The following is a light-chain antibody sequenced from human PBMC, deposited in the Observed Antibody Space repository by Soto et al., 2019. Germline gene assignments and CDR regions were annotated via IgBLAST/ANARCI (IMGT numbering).Light chain of an antibody. CDR1: QSVSSN. CDR3: QQYNNWPFT. Sequence: EIVMTQSPATLSVSPGEEATLSCRASQSVSSNLTWYQHKPGQAPRLLIYGASTRATGVPARFSGSGSGTEFTLTISSLQSEDFAVYYCQQYNNWPFTFGQGTRLEIK. V-gene: IGKV3-15*01. J-gene: IGKJ5*01. CDR2: GAS.